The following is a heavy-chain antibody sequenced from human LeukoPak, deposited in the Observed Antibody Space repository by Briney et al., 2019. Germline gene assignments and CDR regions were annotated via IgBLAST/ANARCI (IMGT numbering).Heavy chain of an antibody. Sequence: ASVKVSCKASGYTFTGYYIHWVRQAPGQGLEWMGWISAYNGNTNYAQKLQGRVTMTTDTSTSTAYMELRSLRSDDTAVYYCARDSPDYYDSSGYYRTAAFDIWGQGTMVTVSS. J-gene: IGHJ3*02. CDR1: GYTFTGYY. D-gene: IGHD3-22*01. CDR2: ISAYNGNT. CDR3: ARDSPDYYDSSGYYRTAAFDI. V-gene: IGHV1-18*04.